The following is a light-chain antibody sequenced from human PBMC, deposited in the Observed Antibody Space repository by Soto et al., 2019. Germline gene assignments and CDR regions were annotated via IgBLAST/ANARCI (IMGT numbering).Light chain of an antibody. Sequence: DIVLTQSPGTLSLSPGERVTLSCRASQSVGNNYLGWYQQKPGQAPRLLIFNASRRPTGISDRFSGSGSGTDFTLNISRLEPEDFAMYYCHQYANSPQTFGQGTRLEIK. V-gene: IGKV3-20*01. CDR1: QSVGNNY. CDR3: HQYANSPQT. J-gene: IGKJ5*01. CDR2: NAS.